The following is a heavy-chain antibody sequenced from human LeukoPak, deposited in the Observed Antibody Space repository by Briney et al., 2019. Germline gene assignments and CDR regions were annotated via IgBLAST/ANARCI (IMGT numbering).Heavy chain of an antibody. CDR3: ARDPNRYSGYDSHY. CDR2: IYHSGST. D-gene: IGHD5-12*01. V-gene: IGHV4-59*12. CDR1: GGSISNYY. Sequence: SETLSLTCTVSGGSISNYYWSWIRQPPGKGLEWIGYIYHSGSTYYNPSLKSRVTISVDRSKNQFSLKLSSVTAADTAVYYCARDPNRYSGYDSHYWGQGTLVTVSS. J-gene: IGHJ4*02.